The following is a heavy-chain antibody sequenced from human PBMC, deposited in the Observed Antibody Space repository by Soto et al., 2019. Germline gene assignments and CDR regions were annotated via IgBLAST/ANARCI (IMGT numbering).Heavy chain of an antibody. V-gene: IGHV2-5*02. CDR3: AHRRGDYFSYYFDY. CDR1: GFSLSTSGVG. Sequence: QITLKESGPTLVKPTQPLTLTCTFSGFSLSTSGVGVGWIRQPPGKALEWLALIYCDDDKRYSPSLKSRLTITKDTSKNQVVLTMTNMDPVDTATYYCAHRRGDYFSYYFDYWGQGTLVTVSS. CDR2: IYCDDDK. J-gene: IGHJ4*02. D-gene: IGHD4-17*01.